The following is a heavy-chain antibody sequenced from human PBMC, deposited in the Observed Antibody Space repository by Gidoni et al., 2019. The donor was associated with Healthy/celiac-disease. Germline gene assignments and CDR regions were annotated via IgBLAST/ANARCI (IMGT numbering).Heavy chain of an antibody. CDR3: AKGRKLRFLEWLLYPYGY. Sequence: QVQLVESGGGVVQPGRSLRLSCAASGFTFSSYGMHWVRQAPGKGLEWVAVISYDGSNKYYADSVKGRFTISRDNSKNTLYLQMNSLRAEDTAVYYCAKGRKLRFLEWLLYPYGYWGQGTLVTVSS. D-gene: IGHD3-3*01. V-gene: IGHV3-30*18. CDR1: GFTFSSYG. J-gene: IGHJ4*02. CDR2: ISYDGSNK.